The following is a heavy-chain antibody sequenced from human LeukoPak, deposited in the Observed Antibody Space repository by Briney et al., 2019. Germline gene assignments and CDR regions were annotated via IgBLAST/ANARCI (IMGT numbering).Heavy chain of an antibody. CDR2: ISSSSSYI. D-gene: IGHD6-13*01. CDR1: GFTFSSYS. CDR3: ARGGRISAAVPDY. Sequence: GGSLRLSCAASGFTFSSYSMNWVRQAPGNGLEWVSSISSSSSYIYYADSVKGRFTISRDNAKNSLYLQMNSLRAEDTAVYYCARGGRISAAVPDYWGQGTLVTVSS. V-gene: IGHV3-21*01. J-gene: IGHJ4*02.